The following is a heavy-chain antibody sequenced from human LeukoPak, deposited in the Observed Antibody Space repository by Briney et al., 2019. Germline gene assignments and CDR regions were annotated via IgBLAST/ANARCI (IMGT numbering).Heavy chain of an antibody. J-gene: IGHJ3*02. CDR2: TNHSGST. D-gene: IGHD3-10*01. V-gene: IGHV4-34*01. Sequence: PSETLSLTCAVYGGSFSGYYWSWIRQPPGKGLEWIGETNHSGSTNYNPSLKSRVTISVDTSKNQFSLKLSSVTAADTAVYYCARHSGPYGLAFDIWGQGTMVTVSS. CDR1: GGSFSGYY. CDR3: ARHSGPYGLAFDI.